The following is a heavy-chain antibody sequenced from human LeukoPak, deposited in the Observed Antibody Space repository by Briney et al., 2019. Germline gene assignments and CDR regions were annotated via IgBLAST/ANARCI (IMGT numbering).Heavy chain of an antibody. D-gene: IGHD4-17*01. CDR2: ISSSGSTI. Sequence: GGSLRLSCAASGFTFSDYYMSWIRPAPGKGLEWVSYISSSGSTIYYADSVKGRFTISRDNAKNSLYLQMNSLRAEDTAVYYCARADYGDYVDDAFDIWGQGTMVTVSS. CDR3: ARADYGDYVDDAFDI. J-gene: IGHJ3*02. CDR1: GFTFSDYY. V-gene: IGHV3-11*01.